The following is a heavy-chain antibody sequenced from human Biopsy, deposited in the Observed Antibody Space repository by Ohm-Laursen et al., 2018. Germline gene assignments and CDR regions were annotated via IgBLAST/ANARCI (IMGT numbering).Heavy chain of an antibody. J-gene: IGHJ4*02. CDR2: INTSGGST. CDR3: AKPADSYGSEFYFDY. V-gene: IGHV3-23*01. Sequence: SLRLSCAAIGFTFSSYAMTWVRQAPGKGLEWVSVINTSGGSTRYAVSVKGRFTISRDNSKNTLYLRMNSLRAEDTAVYYCAKPADSYGSEFYFDYWGQGTLVTVSS. D-gene: IGHD4-17*01. CDR1: GFTFSSYA.